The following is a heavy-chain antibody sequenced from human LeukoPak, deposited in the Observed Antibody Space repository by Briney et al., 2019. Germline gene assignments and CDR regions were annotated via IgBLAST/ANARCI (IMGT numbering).Heavy chain of an antibody. Sequence: PSQTLSLTCTVSDGSISGGVYSWNWIRQHPGKGLEWIGCIFYTGNTYYKPSLKSRVTISVDTSKNQFSLKLSSVTAADTAVYYCARDVGTVTDLGRFDPWGQGTLVTVSA. CDR3: ARDVGTVTDLGRFDP. CDR1: DGSISGGVYS. CDR2: IFYTGNT. J-gene: IGHJ5*02. V-gene: IGHV4-31*03. D-gene: IGHD4-17*01.